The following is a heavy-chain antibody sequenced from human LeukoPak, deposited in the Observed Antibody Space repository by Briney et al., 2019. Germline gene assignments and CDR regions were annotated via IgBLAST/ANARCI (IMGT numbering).Heavy chain of an antibody. CDR1: GGSISSSSYY. J-gene: IGHJ4*02. V-gene: IGHV4-39*01. CDR3: ARHYDSSGYYPLDY. CDR2: IYYSGST. D-gene: IGHD3-22*01. Sequence: PSETLSLTCTVSGGSISSSSYYWGWIRQPPGKGLEWLGSIYYSGSTYYNPSLKSRVTISVDTSKNQFPLKLSSVTAADTAVYYCARHYDSSGYYPLDYWGQGTLVTVSS.